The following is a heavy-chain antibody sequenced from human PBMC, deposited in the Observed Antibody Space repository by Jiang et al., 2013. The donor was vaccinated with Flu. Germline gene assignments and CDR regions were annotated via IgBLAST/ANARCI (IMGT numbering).Heavy chain of an antibody. CDR2: IYTSGST. CDR1: GGSISNYY. Sequence: PGLVKPSETLSLTCTVSGGSISNYYWAWIRQPAGKRLEWIGRIYTSGSTYYNPSLKSRVTMSVDTSKSQFPLNLTSVTAADTAVYFCARDSYYYDTGGYFQLDYWGQGTLVTVSS. CDR3: ARDSYYYDTGGYFQLDY. J-gene: IGHJ4*02. D-gene: IGHD3-22*01. V-gene: IGHV4-4*07.